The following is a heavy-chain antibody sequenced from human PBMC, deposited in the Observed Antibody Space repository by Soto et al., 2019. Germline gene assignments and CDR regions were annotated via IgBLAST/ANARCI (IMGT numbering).Heavy chain of an antibody. CDR1: GGTFSSYA. D-gene: IGHD3-3*01. CDR3: ARNTYYDFWSGYPEYYYYGMDV. J-gene: IGHJ6*02. V-gene: IGHV1-69*13. Sequence: GASVKVSCKASGGTFSSYAISWVRQAPGQGLEWMGWIIPIFGTANYAQKFQGRVTITADESTSTAYMELSSLRSEDTAVYYCARNTYYDFWSGYPEYYYYGMDVWGQGTTVTVSS. CDR2: IIPIFGTA.